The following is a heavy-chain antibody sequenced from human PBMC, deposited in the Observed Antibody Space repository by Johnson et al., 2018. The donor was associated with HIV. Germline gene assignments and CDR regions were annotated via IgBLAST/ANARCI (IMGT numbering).Heavy chain of an antibody. V-gene: IGHV3-11*04. J-gene: IGHJ3*02. CDR1: GFTFSDYY. D-gene: IGHD3-16*01. Sequence: QVQLVESGGGVVQPGRSLRLSCAASGFTFSDYYMSWIRQPPGKGLEWVSYISSSASTIYYADSVRGRFAISRDNVKNSLYLQMNSLRAEDTAVYSCARDRGGMGYAFDIWGQGTMVTVSS. CDR2: ISSSASTI. CDR3: ARDRGGMGYAFDI.